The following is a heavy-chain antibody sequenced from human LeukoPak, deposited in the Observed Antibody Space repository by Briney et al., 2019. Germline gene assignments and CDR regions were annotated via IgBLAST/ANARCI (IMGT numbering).Heavy chain of an antibody. CDR1: GFTFSSYG. D-gene: IGHD3-22*01. J-gene: IGHJ4*02. V-gene: IGHV3-30*02. CDR3: TKDHYYDSSGNFDY. CDR2: IRYDGSNK. Sequence: GGSLRLSCAASGFTFSSYGMHWVRQAPGKGLEWVAFIRYDGSNKYYADSVKGRFTISRDNSKNTLYLQMNSLRAEDTAVYYCTKDHYYDSSGNFDYWGQGILVTVSS.